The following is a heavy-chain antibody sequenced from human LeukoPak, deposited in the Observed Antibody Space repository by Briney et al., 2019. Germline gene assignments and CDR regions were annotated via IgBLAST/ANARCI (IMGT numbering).Heavy chain of an antibody. D-gene: IGHD2-2*01. V-gene: IGHV1-18*01. CDR3: ARLPIVVVPAALFDY. CDR1: GYTFTSYG. J-gene: IGHJ4*02. CDR2: ISAYNGNT. Sequence: ASVKVSCKASGYTFTSYGISWVRQAPGQGLEWMGWISAYNGNTNYAQKLQGRVTMTADTSTSTAYMELRSLRSDDTAVYYCARLPIVVVPAALFDYWGQGTLVTVSS.